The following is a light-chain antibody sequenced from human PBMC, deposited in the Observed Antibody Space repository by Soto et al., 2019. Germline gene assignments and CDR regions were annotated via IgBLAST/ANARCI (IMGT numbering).Light chain of an antibody. V-gene: IGKV3-20*01. J-gene: IGKJ2*01. CDR1: QSVSSSY. Sequence: EIVLTQSPGTLSLSPGERATLSCRASQSVSSSYLAWCQQKPGQAPRLLIFGVSTRATGIPDRFSGSGSGTDFTLTISRLEPEDFAVYYCQQYDSSSYTFGQGTKLEIK. CDR3: QQYDSSSYT. CDR2: GVS.